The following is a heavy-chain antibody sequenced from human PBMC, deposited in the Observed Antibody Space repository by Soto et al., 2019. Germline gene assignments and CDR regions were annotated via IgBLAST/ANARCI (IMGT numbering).Heavy chain of an antibody. J-gene: IGHJ4*02. V-gene: IGHV3-23*01. CDR2: IGGSGGYT. CDR1: GFFFRGYG. Sequence: PGGSLRLSCAAAGFFFRGYGVSWVSQAPGKGLEWVSGIGGSGGYTSYADSVKGRFTISRDNSKNTLYLQMKSLRADDTAVYYCAKDAAMVSSTFNYFDYWGQGTLVTVS. D-gene: IGHD6-13*01. CDR3: AKDAAMVSSTFNYFDY.